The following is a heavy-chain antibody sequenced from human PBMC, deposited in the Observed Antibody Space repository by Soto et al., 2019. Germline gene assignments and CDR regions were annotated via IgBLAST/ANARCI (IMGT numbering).Heavy chain of an antibody. Sequence: SQTLSLTCAISGDSVSSYSDAWNWIRQSPSGGLEWLGRTYYRSRFFSDYAASVKSRIIINPDTSKNQSSLQLKSVTPEDTAVYYCVRDRYSSSGWFDPWGQGTPVTVSS. CDR1: GDSVSSYSDA. J-gene: IGHJ5*02. D-gene: IGHD3-10*01. CDR3: VRDRYSSSGWFDP. CDR2: TYYRSRFFS. V-gene: IGHV6-1*01.